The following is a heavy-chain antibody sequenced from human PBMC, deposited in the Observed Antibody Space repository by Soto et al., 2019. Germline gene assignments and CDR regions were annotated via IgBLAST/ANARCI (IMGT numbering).Heavy chain of an antibody. D-gene: IGHD3-10*01. Sequence: GASVKVSCKAYGYKFTTYGVSWVRQAPGQGLERMGWISAYNGNAQYAEKIQGRVTMTTDTSTSTVYMELRSLRSDDTAVYYCARDRYYYVSGNYYISWFDPWGQGTLVTVSS. CDR3: ARDRYYYVSGNYYISWFDP. J-gene: IGHJ5*02. V-gene: IGHV1-18*04. CDR2: ISAYNGNA. CDR1: GYKFTTYG.